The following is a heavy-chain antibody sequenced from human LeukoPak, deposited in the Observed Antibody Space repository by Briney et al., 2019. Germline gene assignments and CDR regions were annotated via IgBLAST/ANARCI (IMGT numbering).Heavy chain of an antibody. J-gene: IGHJ5*02. Sequence: SETLSLTCTVSGGSISSGSYYWSWIRQPAGKGLEWIGRIYTSGSTNYNPSLKSRVTISVDTSKNQFSLRLSSVTAADTAVYYCARGTFITMIVVVSDNWFDPWGQGTLVTVSS. CDR1: GGSISSGSYY. CDR3: ARGTFITMIVVVSDNWFDP. D-gene: IGHD3-22*01. V-gene: IGHV4-61*02. CDR2: IYTSGST.